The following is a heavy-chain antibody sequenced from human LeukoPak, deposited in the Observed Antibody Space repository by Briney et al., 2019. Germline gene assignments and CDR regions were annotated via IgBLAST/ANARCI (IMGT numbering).Heavy chain of an antibody. CDR3: ARDYDSNWFDP. V-gene: IGHV4-61*01. CDR2: IYYSGST. J-gene: IGHJ5*02. D-gene: IGHD5-12*01. CDR1: GGSISSSSYY. Sequence: SETLSLTCTVSGGSISSSSYYWTWIRQPPGKGLEWIGYIYYSGSTNYNPSLNSRVTISVDTSKNQFSLKLSSVTAADTAVYYCARDYDSNWFDPWGQGTLVTVSS.